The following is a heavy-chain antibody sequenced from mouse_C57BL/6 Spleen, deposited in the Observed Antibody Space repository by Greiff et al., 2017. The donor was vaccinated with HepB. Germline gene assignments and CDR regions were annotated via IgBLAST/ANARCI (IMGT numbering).Heavy chain of an antibody. CDR2: IDPNSGGT. D-gene: IGHD1-1*01. V-gene: IGHV1-72*01. CDR1: GYTFTSYW. Sequence: QVQLQQPGAELVKPGASVKLSCKASGYTFTSYWMHWVKQRPGRGLEWIVRIDPNSGGTKYNEKFKSKATLTVDKPSSTAYMQLSSLTSADSAVYYCAREQADYYGSSWYFDVWGTGTTVTVSS. J-gene: IGHJ1*03. CDR3: AREQADYYGSSWYFDV.